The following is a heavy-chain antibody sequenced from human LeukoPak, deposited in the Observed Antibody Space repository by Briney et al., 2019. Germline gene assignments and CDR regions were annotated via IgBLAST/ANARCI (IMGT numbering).Heavy chain of an antibody. V-gene: IGHV3-48*03. Sequence: GGSVRLSCAASGFTFSSYEMNWVRQASGKGLEWVSYIRGSGSTKYYADSLTGRFTISRDNGRCSLYLQMTSLRIEDTAVYYCARKGSTWYYFYGWGQASLVTASS. CDR3: ARKGSTWYYFYG. CDR2: IRGSGSTK. D-gene: IGHD6-13*01. J-gene: IGHJ4*01. CDR1: GFTFSSYE.